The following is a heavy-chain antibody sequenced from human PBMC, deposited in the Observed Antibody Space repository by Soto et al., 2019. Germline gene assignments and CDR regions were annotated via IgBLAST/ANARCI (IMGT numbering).Heavy chain of an antibody. Sequence: GGSLRLSCAASGFTFSDYYVSWIRQAPGKGLEWVSYISSSGSVIYYADSVKGRFTFSRDNAKNSLYLQMNSLRAEDTAMYYCARNPSFIDYWGQGTLVTVSS. CDR1: GFTFSDYY. J-gene: IGHJ4*02. V-gene: IGHV3-11*01. CDR3: ARNPSFIDY. CDR2: ISSSGSVI. D-gene: IGHD3-16*02.